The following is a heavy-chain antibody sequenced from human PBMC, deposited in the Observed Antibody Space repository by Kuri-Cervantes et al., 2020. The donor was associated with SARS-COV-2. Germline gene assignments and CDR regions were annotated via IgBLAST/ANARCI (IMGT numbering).Heavy chain of an antibody. D-gene: IGHD6-25*01. CDR2: IRSNSHGGAA. Sequence: GESLKISCSASGFTFGDHAMSWFRQAPGKGLEWVGFIRSNSHGGAAESAASVKGRFTISRDDSKSIAYLQMNSLKTEDTAVYYCTRLRGFGPLLHGLDVWSQGTTVTVSS. CDR1: GFTFGDHA. CDR3: TRLRGFGPLLHGLDV. J-gene: IGHJ6*02. V-gene: IGHV3-49*03.